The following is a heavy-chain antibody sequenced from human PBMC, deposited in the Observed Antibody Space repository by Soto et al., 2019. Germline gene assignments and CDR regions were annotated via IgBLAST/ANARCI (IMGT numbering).Heavy chain of an antibody. J-gene: IGHJ4*02. Sequence: PWESLKISCKCSGYSFTPYWIGWVRQMPGKGLEWMGIIYPGDSDTRYSPSFQGQVTISADKSISTAYLQWSSRKDSDTAMYYGARISRAAYYFDFWGQGTLVTFSS. CDR1: GYSFTPYW. D-gene: IGHD6-6*01. V-gene: IGHV5-51*01. CDR3: ARISRAAYYFDF. CDR2: IYPGDSDT.